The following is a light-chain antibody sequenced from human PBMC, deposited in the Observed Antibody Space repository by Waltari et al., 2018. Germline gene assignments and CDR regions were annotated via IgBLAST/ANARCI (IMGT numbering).Light chain of an antibody. J-gene: IGLJ1*01. V-gene: IGLV2-11*01. Sequence: QSALPQPRSVSGSPGQSVTISCTGTSSDIGGYDYVSCYQQHPGKAPKLFIYEGTKRPSGVPDRFSGSRSGTTASLTISGLQPEDEADYYGCSYAGGSYVFGTGTKVTVL. CDR2: EGT. CDR1: SSDIGGYDY. CDR3: CSYAGGSYV.